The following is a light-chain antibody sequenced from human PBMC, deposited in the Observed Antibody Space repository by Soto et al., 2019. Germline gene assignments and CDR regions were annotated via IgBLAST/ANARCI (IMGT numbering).Light chain of an antibody. Sequence: EIVLTQSPGTLSLSPGERATLSCRASQSVSSSYLAWYQQKPGQAPRLLIYGASSSSTGIPDRFSGSGSVTDFTLTNSRLEPEDFAVYYCQQYGSSLLTFGPGTKVDIK. CDR3: QQYGSSLLT. J-gene: IGKJ3*01. CDR1: QSVSSSY. CDR2: GAS. V-gene: IGKV3-20*01.